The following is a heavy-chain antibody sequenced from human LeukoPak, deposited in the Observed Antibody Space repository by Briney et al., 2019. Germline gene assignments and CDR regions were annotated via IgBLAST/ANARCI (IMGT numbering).Heavy chain of an antibody. CDR1: GYTFTGYY. V-gene: IGHV1-2*02. CDR3: ARLLRAAVGAFDI. D-gene: IGHD6-13*01. CDR2: INPNSGGT. Sequence: ASVKVSCKASGYTFTGYYMHWVRQAPGQGLEWMGWINPNSGGTNYAQKFQGRVTMTRDTSISTAYMELSRLRSDDTAVYYCARLLRAAVGAFDIWGQGTMVTVSS. J-gene: IGHJ3*02.